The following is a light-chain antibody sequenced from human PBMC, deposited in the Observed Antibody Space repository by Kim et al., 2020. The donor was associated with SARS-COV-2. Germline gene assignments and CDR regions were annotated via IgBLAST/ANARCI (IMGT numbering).Light chain of an antibody. CDR1: QSVSRN. CDR3: QQYNNWPAT. J-gene: IGKJ1*01. Sequence: YVSPGERATLSCRASQSVSRNLAWYQQKPGQAPRLLMYGVTTRATGIPAKFSGSGSGTEFTLSISSLQSEDFAVYYCQQYNNWPATFGQGTKLEI. V-gene: IGKV3-15*01. CDR2: GVT.